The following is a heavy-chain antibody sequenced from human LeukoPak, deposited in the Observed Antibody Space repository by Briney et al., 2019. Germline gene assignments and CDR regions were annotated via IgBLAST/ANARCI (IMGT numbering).Heavy chain of an antibody. CDR3: ARPSGYCSSTSCYPDWFDP. D-gene: IGHD2-2*01. CDR2: ISAYNGNA. CDR1: GYTFTSYG. V-gene: IGHV1-18*01. J-gene: IGHJ5*02. Sequence: GASVKVSCKASGYTFTSYGISWVRQAPGQGLEWMGWISAYNGNANYAQKLQGRVTMTTDTSTSTAYMELRSLRSDDTAVYYCARPSGYCSSTSCYPDWFDPWGQGTLVTVSS.